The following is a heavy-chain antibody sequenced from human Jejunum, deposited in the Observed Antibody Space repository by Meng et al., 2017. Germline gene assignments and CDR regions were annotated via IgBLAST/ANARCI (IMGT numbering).Heavy chain of an antibody. D-gene: IGHD3/OR15-3a*01. CDR1: GITFSTSS. CDR2: ISSDSERL. Sequence: GGSLRLSCEASGITFSTSSMHWVRQAPGRGLEYVSAISSDSERLYYTNSVKGRFTISRDNSKNTLYLQMDNVRVEDMAVYYCATWTVASYNDYWGQGTLVT. J-gene: IGHJ4*02. V-gene: IGHV3-64*01. CDR3: ATWTVASYNDY.